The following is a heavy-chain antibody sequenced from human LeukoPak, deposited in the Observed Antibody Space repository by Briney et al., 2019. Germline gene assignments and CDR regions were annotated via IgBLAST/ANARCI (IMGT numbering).Heavy chain of an antibody. CDR1: GGSISSYY. D-gene: IGHD6-19*01. CDR3: ARADLDSTGWLRFGC. V-gene: IGHV4-4*07. CDR2: IFSSGST. Sequence: SETLSLTCTVSGGSISSYYWSWIRQPAGKGLEWIGRIFSSGSTNYSPSLKSRVTMSVDTSKNQFSLELSSVTAADTAVYYCARADLDSTGWLRFGCWRQGTLVTVAS. J-gene: IGHJ4*02.